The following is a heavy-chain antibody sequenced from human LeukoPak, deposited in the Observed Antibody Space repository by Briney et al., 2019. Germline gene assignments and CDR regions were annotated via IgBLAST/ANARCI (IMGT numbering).Heavy chain of an antibody. CDR1: GFTFSSYS. V-gene: IGHV3-21*04. CDR2: ISSSSSYI. D-gene: IGHD5-12*01. CDR3: ARVAHGAFDI. Sequence: GGSLRLSCAASGFTFSSYSMNWVRQAPAKGLEWVSSISSSSSYIYYADSVKGRFTISRDNAKNSLYLQMNSLRAEDTAVYYCARVAHGAFDIWGQGTMVTVSS. J-gene: IGHJ3*02.